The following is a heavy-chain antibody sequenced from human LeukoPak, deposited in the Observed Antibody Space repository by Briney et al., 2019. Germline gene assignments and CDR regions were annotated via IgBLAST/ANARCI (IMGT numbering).Heavy chain of an antibody. Sequence: PSETLSLTCTVSGASVSSDGYYWSWVRQHPGKGLQWIGYIYHRGTTFYKPSLKSRVTISIDTSANHFSLKLRSVTAADTAVYYCARWVDAYDVWGQGTMVIVSS. J-gene: IGHJ3*01. CDR1: GASVSSDGYY. CDR2: IYHRGTT. CDR3: ARWVDAYDV. V-gene: IGHV4-31*03.